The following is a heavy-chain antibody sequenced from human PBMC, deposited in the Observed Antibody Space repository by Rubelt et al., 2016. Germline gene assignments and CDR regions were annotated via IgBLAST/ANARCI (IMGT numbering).Heavy chain of an antibody. V-gene: IGHV4-4*08. Sequence: QLQLQESGPGLVKPSETLSLTCTVSGGSISSYYWSWIRQPPGKGLEWIGYVYYSGSTYYNPSLKSRVTISVDTSKNQFSLKLGSVTVADTAVYYCARDRDYYDSSGYYEANWFDPWGQGTLVTVSS. CDR1: GGSISSYY. CDR3: ARDRDYYDSSGYYEANWFDP. J-gene: IGHJ5*02. D-gene: IGHD3-22*01. CDR2: VYYSGST.